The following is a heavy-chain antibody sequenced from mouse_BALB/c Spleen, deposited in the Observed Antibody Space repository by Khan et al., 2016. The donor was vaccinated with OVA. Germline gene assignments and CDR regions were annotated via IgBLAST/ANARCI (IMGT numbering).Heavy chain of an antibody. J-gene: IGHJ4*01. Sequence: QVQLKQSGAELARPGASVKMSCKASGYTFTSHTMHWIKQRPGQGLEWIGYINPRSGYNQKLNDKATLTADISSSTAYMQLSSLTSEDSAVYYCARRKTEYALDYWGQGTSVTVSS. CDR2: INPRSG. V-gene: IGHV1-4*01. CDR3: ARRKTEYALDY. CDR1: GYTFTSHT.